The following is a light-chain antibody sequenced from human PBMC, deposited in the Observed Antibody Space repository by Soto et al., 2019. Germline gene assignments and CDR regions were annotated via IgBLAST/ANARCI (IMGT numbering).Light chain of an antibody. CDR2: AAS. Sequence: DIQMTQSPSSLSASVGDRVTITCRASQSLSSYLNWYQQKPGKAPNLLIYAASTSQSGVPSRFSGSGSRTDFTLTTSGLQPEDFATYYCQQTFSMPWTFGQGTKVEIK. J-gene: IGKJ1*01. CDR3: QQTFSMPWT. V-gene: IGKV1-39*01. CDR1: QSLSSY.